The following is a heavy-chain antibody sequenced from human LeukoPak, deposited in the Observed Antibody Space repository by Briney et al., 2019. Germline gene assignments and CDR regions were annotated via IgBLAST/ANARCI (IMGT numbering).Heavy chain of an antibody. D-gene: IGHD2-2*01. J-gene: IGHJ6*02. Sequence: ASVKVSCKASGYTFTGYYMHWVRQAPGQGLEWMGWINPNSGGTNYAQKFQGRVTMTRDTSISTAYMEMSRLRSDVTAVYYCASLGYCSSTSCHPYYYYYGMDVWGQGTTVTVSS. CDR2: INPNSGGT. V-gene: IGHV1-2*02. CDR1: GYTFTGYY. CDR3: ASLGYCSSTSCHPYYYYYGMDV.